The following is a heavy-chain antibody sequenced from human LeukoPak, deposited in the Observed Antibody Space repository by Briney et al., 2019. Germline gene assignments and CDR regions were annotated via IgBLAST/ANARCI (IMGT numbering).Heavy chain of an antibody. CDR2: ISSSSSYI. CDR1: GFTFSSYS. D-gene: IGHD3-22*01. CDR3: ARDSTMIVVVNY. J-gene: IGHJ4*02. Sequence: GGSLRLSCAASGFTFSSYSMNWARQAPGKGLEWVSSISSSSSYIYYADSVKGRFTISRDNAKNSLYLQMNSLRAEDTAVYYCARDSTMIVVVNYWGQGTLVTVSS. V-gene: IGHV3-21*01.